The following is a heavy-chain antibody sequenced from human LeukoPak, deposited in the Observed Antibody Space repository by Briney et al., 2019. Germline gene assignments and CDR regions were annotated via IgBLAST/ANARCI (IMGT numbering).Heavy chain of an antibody. CDR1: GFTVSSNY. D-gene: IGHD3-10*01. V-gene: IGHV3-66*01. CDR3: AREIEDYYGSGSSSHYGMDV. CDR2: IYSGGST. J-gene: IGHJ6*02. Sequence: PGGSLRLSCAASGFTVSSNYLSWVRQAPGKGLEWVSSIYSGGSTYYADSVTGRFTISRDNSKNTLYLQMNSLRAEDTAVYYCAREIEDYYGSGSSSHYGMDVWGQGTTVTVSS.